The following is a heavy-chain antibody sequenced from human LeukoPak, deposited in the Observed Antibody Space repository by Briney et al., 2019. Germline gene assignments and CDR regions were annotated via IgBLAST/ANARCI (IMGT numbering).Heavy chain of an antibody. CDR1: GGTFSSYA. D-gene: IGHD4-17*01. J-gene: IGHJ4*02. Sequence: SVKVSCRASGGTFSSYAISWVRQAPGQGLEWMGGIIPIFGTANYAQKFQGRVTITADESTSTAYMELSSLRSEDTAVYYCARDLGWGTTVTTYWGQGTLVTVSS. CDR3: ARDLGWGTTVTTY. V-gene: IGHV1-69*13. CDR2: IIPIFGTA.